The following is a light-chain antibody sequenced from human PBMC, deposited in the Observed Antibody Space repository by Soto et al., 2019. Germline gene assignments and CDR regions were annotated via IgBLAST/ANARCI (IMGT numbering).Light chain of an antibody. J-gene: IGKJ4*01. CDR3: QKYNSAPLT. CDR2: GAS. CDR1: RSVSSSY. Sequence: EIVLTQSPVTLSLSPGARATLSCRSRRSVSSSYLAWYQQKPGQAPRVLIYGASSRATGIPDRFSGSGAGTDFTLTISSLQPEDVAAYYCQKYNSAPLTFGGGTKVDIK. V-gene: IGKV3-20*01.